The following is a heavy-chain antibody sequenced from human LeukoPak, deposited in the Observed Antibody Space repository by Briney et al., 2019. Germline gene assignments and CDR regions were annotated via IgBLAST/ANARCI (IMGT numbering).Heavy chain of an antibody. V-gene: IGHV3-7*01. CDR2: MNQDGSAK. CDR1: GFTVSSNY. CDR3: ATYTHWVAGDV. Sequence: PGGSLRLSCVASGFTVSSNYMSWVRQAPGKGLEWVANMNQDGSAKGYVDSVKGRFTISRDNARNSLYLQMSSLRPEDTAVYYCATYTHWVAGDVWGQGTTVTVSS. J-gene: IGHJ6*02. D-gene: IGHD3-16*01.